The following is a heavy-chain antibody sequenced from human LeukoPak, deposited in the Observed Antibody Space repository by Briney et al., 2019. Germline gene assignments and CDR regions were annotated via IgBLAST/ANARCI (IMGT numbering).Heavy chain of an antibody. D-gene: IGHD6-6*01. CDR3: ARPGSSSSVWAFNI. CDR2: IYPGDSDT. CDR1: GYRFTNYW. Sequence: GESLKISCKGSGYRFTNYWIAWVRQTPGKGLEWIGIIYPGDSDTRYSPSFQGQVTMSADKSINTAYLQWGSLKASDTAMYYCARPGSSSSVWAFNIWGQGTVVTVSS. V-gene: IGHV5-51*01. J-gene: IGHJ3*02.